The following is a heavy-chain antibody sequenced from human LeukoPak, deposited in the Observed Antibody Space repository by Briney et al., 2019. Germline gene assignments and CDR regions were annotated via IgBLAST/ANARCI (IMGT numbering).Heavy chain of an antibody. J-gene: IGHJ6*02. Sequence: PSETLSLTCLAPGDSISNNDFYWGWVRQPPGKGLEWIASIHSSGSTYYNPSLESRVKISADTSNNHFSLRLSSVTAADTAIYYCVRGGFFTSNFYYGLDVWGQGTTLSVSS. D-gene: IGHD3-16*01. CDR2: IHSSGST. V-gene: IGHV4-39*01. CDR3: VRGGFFTSNFYYGLDV. CDR1: GDSISNNDFY.